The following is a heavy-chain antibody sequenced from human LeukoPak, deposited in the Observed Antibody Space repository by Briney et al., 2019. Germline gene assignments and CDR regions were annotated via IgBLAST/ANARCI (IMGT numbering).Heavy chain of an antibody. Sequence: SETLSLTCSVSGGSITNYYWSWIRQPPGKGLEWIGYIYYSGSTYYNPSLKSRVTISVDRSKNQFSLKLSSVTAADTAVYYCARTSIAARRANAFDIWGQGTMVTVSS. CDR3: ARTSIAARRANAFDI. V-gene: IGHV4-59*12. J-gene: IGHJ3*02. CDR1: GGSITNYY. D-gene: IGHD6-6*01. CDR2: IYYSGST.